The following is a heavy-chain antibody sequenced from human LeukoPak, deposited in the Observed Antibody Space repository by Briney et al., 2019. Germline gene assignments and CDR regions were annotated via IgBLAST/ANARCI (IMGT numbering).Heavy chain of an antibody. CDR3: ARRGYCSGGTCYSAAFDI. V-gene: IGHV5-51*01. CDR2: IYPGDSDS. Sequence: GESLKISCEGSGYSFTTYWIGWVRQMPGKDLEWMGMIYPGDSDSRYSPSFQGQVAISADKSINTAYLHWSSLKASDTAMYYCARRGYCSGGTCYSAAFDIWGQGTMVTVSS. D-gene: IGHD2-15*01. J-gene: IGHJ3*02. CDR1: GYSFTTYW.